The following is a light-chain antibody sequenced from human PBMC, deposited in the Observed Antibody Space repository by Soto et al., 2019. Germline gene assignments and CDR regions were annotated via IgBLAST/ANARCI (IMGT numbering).Light chain of an antibody. CDR1: QGIRNF. CDR2: AAS. CDR3: QKYSSVPV. V-gene: IGKV1-27*01. J-gene: IGKJ3*01. Sequence: DIQMTQSPTSLSASVGDRVTITCRASQGIRNFVAWYQQKRGKAPKLLIYAASTLQSGVPSRFSGSGSGTAFTLTSNSLQPDDVATYSCQKYSSVPVFGPGTKVEIK.